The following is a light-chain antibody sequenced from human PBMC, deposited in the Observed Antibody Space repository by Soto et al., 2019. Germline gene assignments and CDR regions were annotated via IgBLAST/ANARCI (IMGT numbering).Light chain of an antibody. CDR3: QQYNYWPPWA. J-gene: IGKJ1*01. Sequence: EIVMTQSQATLSLSPGETATFSCRASQSVSSYLAWYQQQPGQAPRILIYGASTRATGIPARLSGSGSWTKFPLPISSLQSEDFAVYYCQQYNYWPPWAFGQGTKVESK. CDR2: GAS. V-gene: IGKV3-15*01. CDR1: QSVSSY.